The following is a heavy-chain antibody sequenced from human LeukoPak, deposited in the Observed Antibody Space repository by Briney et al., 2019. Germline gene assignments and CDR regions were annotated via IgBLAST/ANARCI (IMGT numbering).Heavy chain of an antibody. D-gene: IGHD6-13*01. CDR1: GYTLTELS. J-gene: IGHJ4*02. V-gene: IGHV1-24*01. Sequence: ASVKVSCKVSGYTLTELSMHWVRQAPGKGLEWMGGFDPEDGETIYAQKFQGRVTMTEDTPTDTAYMELSSLRSEDTAVYYCATVTYSSSPTGDYWGQGTLVTVSS. CDR2: FDPEDGET. CDR3: ATVTYSSSPTGDY.